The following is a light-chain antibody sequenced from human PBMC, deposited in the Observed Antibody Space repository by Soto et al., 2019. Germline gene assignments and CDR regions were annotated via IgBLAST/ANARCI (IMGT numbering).Light chain of an antibody. Sequence: QLVLTQPPSVSGAPGQRVTISCTGSSSNLGAGYDVHWYQQLPGAAPKLVIFGNRNRPSGVPERFSGSKSGTSASLAITGLQTEDEADYYCQAYDYSLTASVFGGGTKLTVL. CDR2: GNR. J-gene: IGLJ3*02. CDR1: SSNLGAGYD. V-gene: IGLV1-40*01. CDR3: QAYDYSLTASV.